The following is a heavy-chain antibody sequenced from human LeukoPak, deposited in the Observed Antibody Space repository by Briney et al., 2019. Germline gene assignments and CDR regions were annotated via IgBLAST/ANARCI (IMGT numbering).Heavy chain of an antibody. D-gene: IGHD6-13*01. CDR3: ARDDSSSWSPGGYYGMDV. V-gene: IGHV4-59*01. CDR2: IYYSGST. CDR1: GGPISSYY. Sequence: KSSETLSLTCTVSGGPISSYYWSWIRQPPGKGLEWIGYIYYSGSTNYNPSLKSRVTISVDTSKNQFSLKLSSVTAADTAVYYCARDDSSSWSPGGYYGMDVWGQGTTVTVSS. J-gene: IGHJ6*02.